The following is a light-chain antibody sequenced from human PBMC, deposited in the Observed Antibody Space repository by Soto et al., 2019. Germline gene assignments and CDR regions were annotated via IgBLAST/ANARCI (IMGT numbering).Light chain of an antibody. Sequence: QSVLTQPASVSGSPGQSVTISCTGTSSDVGDYEYVSWYQQYPGKAPKLLIYEVNNRPSGISNRFSGSKSGNTASLTISGLQAEDEADYYCASWDDNLNGGVFGGGTKLTVL. V-gene: IGLV2-14*01. CDR3: ASWDDNLNGGV. CDR1: SSDVGDYEY. CDR2: EVN. J-gene: IGLJ3*02.